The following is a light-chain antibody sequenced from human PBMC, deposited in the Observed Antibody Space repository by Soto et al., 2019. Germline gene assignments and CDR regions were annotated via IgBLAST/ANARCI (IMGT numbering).Light chain of an antibody. V-gene: IGLV2-14*01. CDR2: DVS. CDR1: SSDIGAYNF. CDR3: SSYTTSYTYV. Sequence: QSVLTQPASVSGSLGQSITISCTGSSSDIGAYNFVSWYQQHPGKAPKVIIYDVSKWPSGASSRFSGSKSGNTASLTISGHQADDEDDYYCSSYTTSYTYVFGTGTKLTVL. J-gene: IGLJ1*01.